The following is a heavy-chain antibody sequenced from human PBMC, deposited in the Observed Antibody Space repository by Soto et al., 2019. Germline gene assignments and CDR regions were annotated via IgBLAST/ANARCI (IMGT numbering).Heavy chain of an antibody. CDR2: IYPGDSDT. Sequence: GESLKISCKGSGYSFTSYWIGWVRQMPGKGLEWMGIIYPGDSDTRYSPSFQGQVTISADKSISTAYLQWSSLKASDTAMYYCARGYCTTNICDPWFDPWGQGTLVTVSS. CDR3: ARGYCTTNICDPWFDP. CDR1: GYSFTSYW. V-gene: IGHV5-51*01. J-gene: IGHJ5*02. D-gene: IGHD2-8*01.